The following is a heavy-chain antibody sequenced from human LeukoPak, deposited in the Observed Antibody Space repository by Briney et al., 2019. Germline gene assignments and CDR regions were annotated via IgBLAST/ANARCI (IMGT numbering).Heavy chain of an antibody. CDR1: GGSISSYY. CDR3: ARGDSMVRRRGAFDI. CDR2: IYYSGST. V-gene: IGHV4-59*01. Sequence: SETLSLTCTVSGGSISSYYWSWIRQPPGKGLEWIGYIYYSGSTNYNPSLKSRVTISVDTSKNQFSLKLSSVTAADTAVYYRARGDSMVRRRGAFDIWGQGTMVTVSS. D-gene: IGHD3-10*01. J-gene: IGHJ3*02.